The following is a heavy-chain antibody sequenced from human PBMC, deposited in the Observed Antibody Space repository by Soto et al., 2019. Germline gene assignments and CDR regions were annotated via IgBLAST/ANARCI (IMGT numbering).Heavy chain of an antibody. CDR1: GGSISRYY. Sequence: PSETLSLTCTVSGGSISRYYWGWIRQPPGKGLEWIASIYYSGSTYYNPSLKSRVTIFVDTSKNQFSLKLSSVTAADTALYYCARQGYYGSGSYYKFRWFDPWGQGTLVTVSS. V-gene: IGHV4-39*01. CDR3: ARQGYYGSGSYYKFRWFDP. CDR2: IYYSGST. D-gene: IGHD3-10*01. J-gene: IGHJ5*02.